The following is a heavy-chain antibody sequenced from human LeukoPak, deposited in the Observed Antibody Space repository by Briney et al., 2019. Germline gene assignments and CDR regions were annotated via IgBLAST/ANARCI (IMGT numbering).Heavy chain of an antibody. V-gene: IGHV4-59*08. Sequence: SETLSLTCTVSGGSISSYYWSWIRQPPGKGLEWIGYIYYSGSTNYNPSLKSRVTISVDTSKNQFSLKLSSVTAADTAVYYCARPSLSYYYDSSGYRFDPWGQGTLVTVSS. CDR3: ARPSLSYYYDSSGYRFDP. CDR1: GGSISSYY. CDR2: IYYSGST. J-gene: IGHJ5*02. D-gene: IGHD3-22*01.